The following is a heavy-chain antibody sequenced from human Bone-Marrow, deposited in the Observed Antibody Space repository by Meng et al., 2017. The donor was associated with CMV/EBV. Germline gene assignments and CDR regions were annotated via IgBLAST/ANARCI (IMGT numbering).Heavy chain of an antibody. CDR2: ISSSSTI. J-gene: IGHJ6*02. CDR1: GFTFSDYY. D-gene: IGHD2-15*01. V-gene: IGHV3-69-1*02. Sequence: ESLKISCAASGFTFSDYYMNWVRQAPGKGLEWVSSISSSSTIYYADSVKGRFTISRDNAKNSLYLQMNSLRAEDTAVYYCARDSLETTLIVVVAARYYYYGMDVWGQGTTVTVSS. CDR3: ARDSLETTLIVVVAARYYYYGMDV.